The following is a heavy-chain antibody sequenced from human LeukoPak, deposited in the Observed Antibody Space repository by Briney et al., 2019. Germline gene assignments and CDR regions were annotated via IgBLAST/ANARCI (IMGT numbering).Heavy chain of an antibody. D-gene: IGHD1-14*01. J-gene: IGHJ4*02. V-gene: IGHV1-2*04. CDR3: TRGAGVSIDY. CDR1: GYTFTGYY. Sequence: GPVKVSCKASGYTFTGYYMHWVRQAPGQGREWMGWINPNSGGTNYAQKFQGWVTMTRDTSISTACMELSRLGSDDTAVYYGTRGAGVSIDYWGQGTLVTVSS. CDR2: INPNSGGT.